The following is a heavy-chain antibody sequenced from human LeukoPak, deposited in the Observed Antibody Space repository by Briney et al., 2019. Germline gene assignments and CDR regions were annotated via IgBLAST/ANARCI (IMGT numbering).Heavy chain of an antibody. CDR3: AKDQPPSRTVTFDS. Sequence: GGSLRLSCAASGFTFSNYAMTWVRQAPGKGLEWVSTITGSGTGTYYADSLKGWFTISRDNSRNTLYLQMDSLRAEDTAVYYCAKDQPPSRTVTFDSWGQGTVVTVSS. CDR1: GFTFSNYA. J-gene: IGHJ4*02. CDR2: ITGSGTGT. D-gene: IGHD4-11*01. V-gene: IGHV3-23*01.